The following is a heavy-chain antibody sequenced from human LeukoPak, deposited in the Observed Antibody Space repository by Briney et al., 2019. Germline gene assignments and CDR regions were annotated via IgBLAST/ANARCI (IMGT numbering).Heavy chain of an antibody. V-gene: IGHV1-18*01. J-gene: IGHJ4*02. CDR1: GYTFTSYG. Sequence: ASVKVSCKASGYTFTSYGISWVRQAPGQGLEWMGWISAYNGNTNYAQKLQGRVTMTTDTSTSTAYMELRSLRSDDTAVYYCARDATPHGYRYGHAAGYWGQGTLVTVSS. CDR2: ISAYNGNT. CDR3: ARDATPHGYRYGHAAGY. D-gene: IGHD5-18*01.